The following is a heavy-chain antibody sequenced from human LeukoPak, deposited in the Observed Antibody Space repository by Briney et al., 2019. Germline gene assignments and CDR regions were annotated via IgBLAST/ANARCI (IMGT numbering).Heavy chain of an antibody. Sequence: TGRSLSLSCVASGFTFYDYGMHWVRHAPGKGLEGGSGTSWNSGSIVYADSVKGRFTISRDNAKNSLYLQMNSLRAEDTALYYCAKDLGSSFSSNFDYWGQGTLVTVSS. CDR2: TSWNSGSI. CDR1: GFTFYDYG. J-gene: IGHJ4*02. CDR3: AKDLGSSFSSNFDY. D-gene: IGHD6-6*01. V-gene: IGHV3-9*01.